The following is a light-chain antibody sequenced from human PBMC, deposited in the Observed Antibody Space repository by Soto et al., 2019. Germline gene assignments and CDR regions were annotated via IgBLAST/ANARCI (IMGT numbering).Light chain of an antibody. Sequence: EIVLTQSPGTLSLSPGERATLSCRASQSVYNNYLAWYQHKPGQAPRLLIYAASNRATGIPDRFSGSGSGTDSTLTISRLEPEDFAVYYCQPYGTSSWTFGQGTKVDIK. CDR1: QSVYNNY. CDR2: AAS. CDR3: QPYGTSSWT. J-gene: IGKJ1*01. V-gene: IGKV3-20*01.